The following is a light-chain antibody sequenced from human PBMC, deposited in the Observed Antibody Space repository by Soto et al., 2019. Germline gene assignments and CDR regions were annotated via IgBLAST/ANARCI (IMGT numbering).Light chain of an antibody. CDR1: QSISGW. V-gene: IGKV1-12*01. CDR2: TAS. Sequence: DIQMTQSPSSVSASVGDRVTITCRASQSISGWLAWYQQKPGQAPKLLIYTASILQSGVPSRFSGSGSGTDLSLTISSLQPEDFATNYCQQHNSFPLTFGGGTKVEIK. CDR3: QQHNSFPLT. J-gene: IGKJ4*02.